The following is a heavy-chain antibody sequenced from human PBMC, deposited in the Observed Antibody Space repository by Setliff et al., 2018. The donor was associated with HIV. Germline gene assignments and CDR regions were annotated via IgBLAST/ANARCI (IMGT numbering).Heavy chain of an antibody. V-gene: IGHV1-69*08. CDR3: ARGRGDGYNSFDFDY. CDR2: IIPILGTA. D-gene: IGHD5-12*01. CDR1: KGTFTTYR. J-gene: IGHJ4*02. Sequence: SVKVSCKASKGTFTTYRFTWVRQAPGQGLEWMGRIIPILGTANYAQKFQGRVTITADKSTSTAYMELSSLRSEDTAVYYCARGRGDGYNSFDFDYWGQGTLVTVSS.